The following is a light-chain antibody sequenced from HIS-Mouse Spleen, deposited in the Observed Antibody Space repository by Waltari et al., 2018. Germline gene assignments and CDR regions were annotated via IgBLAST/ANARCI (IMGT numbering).Light chain of an antibody. CDR1: ALPKNY. CDR3: YSTDSSGNHRV. J-gene: IGLJ2*01. V-gene: IGLV3-10*01. CDR2: EDS. Sequence: SYELTQPPSVSVSPGQTARITCPGDALPKNYAYWYQQKSGQAPGLVIYEDSKRPTGIPGRFSGAGSGTMATLTISRGQVEDEADYYCYSTDSSGNHRVFGGGTKLTVL.